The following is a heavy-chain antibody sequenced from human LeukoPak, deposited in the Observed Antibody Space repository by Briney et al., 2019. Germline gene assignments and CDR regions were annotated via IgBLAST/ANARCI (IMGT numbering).Heavy chain of an antibody. Sequence: GGSLRLSCAASGFAFNLYEMNWVRQAPGKGLEWVSYISRSAGDMFYADSVRGRFAISRDNAKNSLYLQMNSLRAEDTAVYYCVRLGYCSGSRCFGMDVWGQGTTVTVSS. V-gene: IGHV3-48*03. D-gene: IGHD2-15*01. CDR1: GFAFNLYE. CDR2: ISRSAGDM. J-gene: IGHJ6*02. CDR3: VRLGYCSGSRCFGMDV.